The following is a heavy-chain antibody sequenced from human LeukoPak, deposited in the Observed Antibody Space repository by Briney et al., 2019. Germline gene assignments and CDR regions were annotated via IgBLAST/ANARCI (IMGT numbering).Heavy chain of an antibody. D-gene: IGHD3-16*01. Sequence: PGGSLRLSCAASGFTFSNYAMSWVRQAPGKGLEWVSTISGSGGSTYYADSVKGRFTISRDNSKNTLYLRMNSLRAEDTAIYYCASPGERLRWGRGTLVTVSS. CDR2: ISGSGGST. J-gene: IGHJ4*02. V-gene: IGHV3-23*01. CDR1: GFTFSNYA. CDR3: ASPGERLR.